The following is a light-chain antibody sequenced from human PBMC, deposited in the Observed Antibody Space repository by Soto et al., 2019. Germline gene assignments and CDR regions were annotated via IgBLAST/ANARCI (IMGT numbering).Light chain of an antibody. CDR1: RSISDW. CDR2: DAS. Sequence: DIQMTQSPSTLSASIGDRVTITCRASRSISDWLAWYQQKPGKAPELLIFDASSLKSGVSSRFSGSGSGTEFTLTLSRLQPDDVATYHCLQYSSHSWTFGQGTKVDIK. J-gene: IGKJ1*01. CDR3: LQYSSHSWT. V-gene: IGKV1-5*01.